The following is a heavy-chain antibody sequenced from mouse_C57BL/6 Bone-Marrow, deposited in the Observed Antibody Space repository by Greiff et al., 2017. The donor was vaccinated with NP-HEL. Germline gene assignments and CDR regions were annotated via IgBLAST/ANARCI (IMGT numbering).Heavy chain of an antibody. CDR2: IDPSDSYT. J-gene: IGHJ2*01. V-gene: IGHV1-59*01. D-gene: IGHD1-1*01. Sequence: QVHVKQPGAELVRPGTSVKLSCKASGYTFTSYWMHWVKQRPGQGLEWIGVIDPSDSYTTYNQKFKVKATLTVDTSSSTAYMQLSSLTSEDSAVYYCARDIYYYGSSYFDDWGQGTTLTVSS. CDR1: GYTFTSYW. CDR3: ARDIYYYGSSYFDD.